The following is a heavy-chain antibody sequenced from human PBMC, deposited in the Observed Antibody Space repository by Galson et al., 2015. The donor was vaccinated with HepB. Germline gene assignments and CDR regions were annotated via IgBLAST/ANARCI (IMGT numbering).Heavy chain of an antibody. V-gene: IGHV3-7*01. Sequence: SLRLSCAASGFTFSSYWMSWVRQAPGKGLEWVANIKQDGSEKYYVDSVKGRFTISRDNAKNSLYLQMNSLRAEDTAVYYCARETNVLLWFGDPLEGWDYFDYWGQGTLVTVSS. D-gene: IGHD3-10*01. J-gene: IGHJ4*02. CDR1: GFTFSSYW. CDR3: ARETNVLLWFGDPLEGWDYFDY. CDR2: IKQDGSEK.